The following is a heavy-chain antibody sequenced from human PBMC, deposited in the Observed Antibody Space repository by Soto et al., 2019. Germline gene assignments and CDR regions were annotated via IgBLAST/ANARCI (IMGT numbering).Heavy chain of an antibody. CDR3: ARLGMSKTRIAAAGTWFDY. D-gene: IGHD6-13*01. J-gene: IGHJ4*02. V-gene: IGHV4-31*03. CDR2: IYYSGST. CDR1: GGSISSGGYY. Sequence: PSETLSLTCTVSGGSISSGGYYWSWIRQHPGKGLEWIGYIYYSGSTYYNPSLKSRVTISVDTYKNQFSLKLSSVTAADTAVYYCARLGMSKTRIAAAGTWFDYWGQGTLVTVSS.